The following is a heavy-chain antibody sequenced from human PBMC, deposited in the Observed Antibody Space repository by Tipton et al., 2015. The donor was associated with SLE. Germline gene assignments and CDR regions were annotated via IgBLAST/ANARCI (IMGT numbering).Heavy chain of an antibody. D-gene: IGHD3-10*01. CDR1: GYSISSGYY. CDR2: IYHSGST. V-gene: IGHV4-38-2*01. J-gene: IGHJ5*02. Sequence: TLSLTCAVSGYSISSGYYWGWIRQPPGKGLEWIGSIYHSGSTYYNPSLKSRVTISVDTSKNQFSLKLSSVTAADTAVYYCARGVTEDRFIGESGAWGQGTLVTVSS. CDR3: ARGVTEDRFIGESGA.